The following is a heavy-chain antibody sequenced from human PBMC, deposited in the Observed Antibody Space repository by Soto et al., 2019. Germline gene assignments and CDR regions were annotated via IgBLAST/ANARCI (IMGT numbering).Heavy chain of an antibody. Sequence: SETLSLTCAVYGGSFSGYYWSWIRQPPGKGLEWIGEINHSGSTNYNPSLKSRVTISVDTSKNQFSLKLSSVTAADTAVYYCARVRPYITATTGGWFDPWGQGTLVTVSS. V-gene: IGHV4-34*01. D-gene: IGHD1-7*01. CDR3: ARVRPYITATTGGWFDP. CDR1: GGSFSGYY. J-gene: IGHJ5*02. CDR2: INHSGST.